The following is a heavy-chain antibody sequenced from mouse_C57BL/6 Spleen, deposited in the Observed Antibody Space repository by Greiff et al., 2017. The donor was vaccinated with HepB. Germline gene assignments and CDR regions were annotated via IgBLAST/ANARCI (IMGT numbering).Heavy chain of an antibody. CDR1: GFSLTSYG. J-gene: IGHJ1*03. CDR2: IWSGGST. Sequence: VQLQESGPGLVQPSQSLSITCTVSGFSLTSYGVHWVRQSPGKGLEWLGVIWSGGSTDYNAAFISRLSISKDKSKSQVFFKMNSLQADDTAIYYCASPYYGSSYRYFDVWGTGTTVTVSS. CDR3: ASPYYGSSYRYFDV. V-gene: IGHV2-2*01. D-gene: IGHD1-1*01.